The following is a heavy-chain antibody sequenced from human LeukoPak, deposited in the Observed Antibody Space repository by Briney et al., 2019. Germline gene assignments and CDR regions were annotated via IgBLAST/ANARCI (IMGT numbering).Heavy chain of an antibody. CDR3: AREVGHY. D-gene: IGHD3-16*01. CDR2: VSYNEANK. V-gene: IGHV3-30*04. CDR1: GFTFSNYA. Sequence: GRSLRLSCAASGFTFSNYAMHWVRQAPGKGLEWVAVVSYNEANKYFAASVKGRFTISRDNAKNTLYLQMNSLRAEDTAVYYCAREVGHYWGQGTLVIVSS. J-gene: IGHJ4*02.